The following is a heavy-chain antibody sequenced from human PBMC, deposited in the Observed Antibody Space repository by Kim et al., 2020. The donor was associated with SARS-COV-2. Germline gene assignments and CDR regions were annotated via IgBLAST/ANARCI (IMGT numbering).Heavy chain of an antibody. J-gene: IGHJ4*02. V-gene: IGHV4-39*01. CDR3: ARHRKTTLGTAGIDY. Sequence: PSLKSRVTISVETSKNQFSLELRSVTAADTAVYDCARHRKTTLGTAGIDYWGQGTLVTVSS. D-gene: IGHD1-1*01.